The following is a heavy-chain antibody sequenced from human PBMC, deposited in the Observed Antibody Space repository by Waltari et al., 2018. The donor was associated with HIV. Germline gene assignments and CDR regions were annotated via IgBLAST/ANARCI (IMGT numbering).Heavy chain of an antibody. CDR1: GFTFSSYA. CDR2: ISGSGDST. J-gene: IGHJ4*02. Sequence: EVQLLESGGGLVQPGGSLRLSCAASGFTFSSYAMSWVRQAPGKGLEWVSGISGSGDSTYYADSVKGRFTISRDNSKNTLYLQMNSLRAEDTAVYYCARSSRWLQINFDYWGQGTLVTVSS. CDR3: ARSSRWLQINFDY. V-gene: IGHV3-23*01. D-gene: IGHD5-12*01.